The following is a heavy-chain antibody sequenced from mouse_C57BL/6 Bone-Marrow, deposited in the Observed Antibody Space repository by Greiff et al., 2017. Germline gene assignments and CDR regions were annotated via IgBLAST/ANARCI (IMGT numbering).Heavy chain of an antibody. Sequence: VQLQQSGAELVKPGASVKLSCTASGFNIKDYYLHWVKQRTEQGLEWIGRIDPEDGETKYAPKFQGKATITADTSSTTAYLPLSSLTSEDTAVEYCALGALYYGSSLDYWGQGTTLTVSS. CDR3: ALGALYYGSSLDY. CDR1: GFNIKDYY. V-gene: IGHV14-2*01. CDR2: IDPEDGET. J-gene: IGHJ2*01. D-gene: IGHD1-1*01.